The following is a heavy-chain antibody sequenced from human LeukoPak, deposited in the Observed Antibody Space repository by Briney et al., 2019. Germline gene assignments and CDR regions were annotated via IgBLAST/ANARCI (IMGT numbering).Heavy chain of an antibody. CDR2: ISGSGRST. CDR1: GFTFSSYA. D-gene: IGHD4-17*01. CDR3: AKDPASDGDTYYYYYGMDV. V-gene: IGHV3-23*01. J-gene: IGHJ6*02. Sequence: GGSLRLSCAASGFTFSSYAMSWVRQAPGKGLEWVSAISGSGRSTYYADSVKGRFTISRDNSKNTLYLQMNSLRAEDTAVYYCAKDPASDGDTYYYYYGMDVWGQGTTVTVSS.